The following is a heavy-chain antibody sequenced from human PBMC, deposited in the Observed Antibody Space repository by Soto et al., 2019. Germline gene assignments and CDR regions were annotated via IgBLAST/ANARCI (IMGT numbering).Heavy chain of an antibody. J-gene: IGHJ4*02. CDR2: TRNKDNSYST. D-gene: IGHD1-26*01. V-gene: IGHV3-72*01. CDR3: ARYSGSYSRSSDY. CDR1: GFTCSAYH. Sequence: PGGSLRLSCAASGFTCSAYHMDWVRQAPGKGLEWVARTRNKDNSYSTEYAASVKGRFTISRDDSKNSLYLQMNSLKTEDTAVYYCARYSGSYSRSSDYWGQGTLVTVSS.